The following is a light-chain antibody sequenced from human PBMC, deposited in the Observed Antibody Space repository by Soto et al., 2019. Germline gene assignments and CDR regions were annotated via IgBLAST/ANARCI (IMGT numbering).Light chain of an antibody. CDR1: QKISDY. Sequence: DIQMTQSPSSLSSSVGDRVPITCRASQKISDYLNWYQQKPGKAPKLLIYPASSLQSGVSSRFSGSGSATDFTLTISSLLPEDFATYYCHQSHSVPGTFGQGTKVEIK. J-gene: IGKJ1*01. CDR3: HQSHSVPGT. V-gene: IGKV1-39*01. CDR2: PAS.